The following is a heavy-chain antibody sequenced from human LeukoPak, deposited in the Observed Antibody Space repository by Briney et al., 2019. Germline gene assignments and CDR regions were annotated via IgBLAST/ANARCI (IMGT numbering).Heavy chain of an antibody. D-gene: IGHD3-3*01. CDR3: AKDLNYDFWSGLGN. CDR2: ISYDGTNK. CDR1: GFTLSSYG. V-gene: IGHV3-30*18. Sequence: GRSLRLSCAVSGFTLSSYGMHWVRQAPGKGLEWMAVISYDGTNKYYADSVKGRFTISRDNSKNTLYLQMNSLRAEDTAVYYCAKDLNYDFWSGLGNWGQGTLVTVSS. J-gene: IGHJ4*02.